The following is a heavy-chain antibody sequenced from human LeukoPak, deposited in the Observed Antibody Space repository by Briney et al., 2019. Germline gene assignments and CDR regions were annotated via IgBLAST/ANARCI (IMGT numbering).Heavy chain of an antibody. CDR1: GFPFSGYY. J-gene: IGHJ4*02. CDR2: ISGSGGST. CDR3: AKDLGEYSSSPTFDY. Sequence: GGSLRLSCAASGFPFSGYYMSWIRQAPGKGLEWVSAISGSGGSTYYADSVKGRFTISRDNSKNTLYLQMNSLRAEDTAVYYCAKDLGEYSSSPTFDYWGQGTLVTVSS. D-gene: IGHD6-6*01. V-gene: IGHV3-23*01.